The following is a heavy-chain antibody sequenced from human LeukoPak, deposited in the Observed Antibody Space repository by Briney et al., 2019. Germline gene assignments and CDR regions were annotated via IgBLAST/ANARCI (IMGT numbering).Heavy chain of an antibody. Sequence: SETLSLTCTVSGGSISSYYWSWIRQPAGKGLEWIGRIYTSGSTNYNPSLKSRVTMSVDTSKNQFSLKLSSVTAADTAVYYCARHARGGYCSSTSCYEWFDPWGQGTLVTVSS. D-gene: IGHD2-2*01. CDR2: IYTSGST. CDR1: GGSISSYY. J-gene: IGHJ5*02. CDR3: ARHARGGYCSSTSCYEWFDP. V-gene: IGHV4-4*07.